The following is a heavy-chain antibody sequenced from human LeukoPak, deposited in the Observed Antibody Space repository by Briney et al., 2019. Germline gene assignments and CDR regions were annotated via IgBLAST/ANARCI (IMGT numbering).Heavy chain of an antibody. CDR1: GDSVSSGSDY. J-gene: IGHJ3*02. D-gene: IGHD2-2*01. V-gene: IGHV4-61*01. CDR3: AVVVVPAADSVAFDI. CDR2: IYYSGST. Sequence: SETLSLTCTVSGDSVSSGSDYWSWIRQPPGKGLEWIGYIYYSGSTKYNPSLKSRVTISVDTSKNQFPLKLSSVTAADTAVYYCAVVVVPAADSVAFDIWGQGTMVTVSS.